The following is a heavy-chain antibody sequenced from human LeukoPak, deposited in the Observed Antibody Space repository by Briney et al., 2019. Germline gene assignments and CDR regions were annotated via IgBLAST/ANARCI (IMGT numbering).Heavy chain of an antibody. CDR2: INPNSGGT. D-gene: IGHD6-19*01. J-gene: IGHJ4*02. V-gene: IGHV1-2*02. Sequence: ASVKVSCKASGYTFTGYYMHWVRQAPGQGLEWMGWINPNSGGTNYAQKFQGRVTMTRDTSISTAYMELSRLRSDDTAVYYCARDGYSSGWGSKGSFDYWGQGTLVTVSS. CDR3: ARDGYSSGWGSKGSFDY. CDR1: GYTFTGYY.